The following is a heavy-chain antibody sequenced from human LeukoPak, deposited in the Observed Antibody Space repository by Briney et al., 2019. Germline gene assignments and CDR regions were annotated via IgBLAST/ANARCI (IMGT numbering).Heavy chain of an antibody. D-gene: IGHD3-22*01. V-gene: IGHV3-30*18. J-gene: IGHJ4*02. CDR3: AKIPTQDYYDSSGYYYSFDY. CDR1: GFTFSSYG. CDR2: ISYDGSNK. Sequence: GRSLRLSCAASGFTFSSYGMHWVRQAPGKGLEWVAVISYDGSNKYYADSVKGRFTISRDNSKNTLYLQMNSLRAEDTAVYYCAKIPTQDYYDSSGYYYSFDYWGQGTLVTVSS.